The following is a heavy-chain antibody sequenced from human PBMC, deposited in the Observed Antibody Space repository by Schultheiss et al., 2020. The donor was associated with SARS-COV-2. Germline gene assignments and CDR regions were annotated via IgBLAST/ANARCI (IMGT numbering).Heavy chain of an antibody. CDR2: IKSKTDGGTT. V-gene: IGHV3-15*07. CDR3: TRSPVRYDFWSGYYPTQLEYYFDY. CDR1: GFTFSSYG. D-gene: IGHD3-3*01. J-gene: IGHJ4*02. Sequence: GGSLRLSCAASGFTFSSYGMHWVRQAPGKGLEWVGRIKSKTDGGTTDYAAPVKGRFTISRDDSKSIAYLQMNSLKTEDTAVYYCTRSPVRYDFWSGYYPTQLEYYFDYWGQGTLVTVSS.